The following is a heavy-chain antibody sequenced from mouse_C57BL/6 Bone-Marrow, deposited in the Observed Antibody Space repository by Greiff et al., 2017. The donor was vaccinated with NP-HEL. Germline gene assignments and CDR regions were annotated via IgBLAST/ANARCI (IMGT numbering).Heavy chain of an antibody. CDR3: ARRVARYFDV. CDR2: ISYDGSN. Sequence: EVKLQESGPGLVKPSQSLSLTCSVTGYSITSGYYWNWIRQFPGNQLEWMDYISYDGSNNYNPTLKNRITITRDTSKNQFFLKLNAVTTEDTATYYCARRVARYFDVWGTGTTVTVSS. CDR1: GYSITSGYY. V-gene: IGHV3-6*01. J-gene: IGHJ1*03. D-gene: IGHD1-1*01.